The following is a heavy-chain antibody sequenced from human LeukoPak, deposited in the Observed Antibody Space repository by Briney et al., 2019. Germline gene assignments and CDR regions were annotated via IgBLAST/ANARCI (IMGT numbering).Heavy chain of an antibody. Sequence: GGSLRLSCAASGNYWMHWVRQAPGKGLEWVSGIRNSGDSTYYVDSVKGRFTISRDNSQNMLYLQMNSLRAEDAAVYYCAKGVYEYVWGSFDYWGQGTLVTVSS. V-gene: IGHV3-23*01. J-gene: IGHJ4*02. D-gene: IGHD3-16*01. CDR3: AKGVYEYVWGSFDY. CDR2: IRNSGDST. CDR1: GNYW.